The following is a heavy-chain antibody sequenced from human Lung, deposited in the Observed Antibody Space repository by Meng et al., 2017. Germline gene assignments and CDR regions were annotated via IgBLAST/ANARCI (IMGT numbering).Heavy chain of an antibody. CDR1: GFTFSSYW. CDR3: ARAQPLPYDFWSGYYFALNYYYYYGMDV. Sequence: GESLKISCAASGFTFSSYWMHWVRQAPGKGLVWVSRINSDGSSTSYADSVKGRFTISRDNAKNTLYLQMNSLRAEDTAVYYCARAQPLPYDFWSGYYFALNYYYYYGMDVWGQGTTVTVSS. J-gene: IGHJ6*02. D-gene: IGHD3-3*01. CDR2: INSDGSST. V-gene: IGHV3-74*01.